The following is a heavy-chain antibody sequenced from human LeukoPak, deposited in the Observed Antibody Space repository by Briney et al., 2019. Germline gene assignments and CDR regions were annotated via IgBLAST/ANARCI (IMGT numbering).Heavy chain of an antibody. CDR1: GGSISSYY. CDR2: IYYSGST. Sequence: PSETLSLTCTVSGGSISSYYWSWIRQPPGKGLEWIGYIYYSGSTNYNPSLKSRVTISVDTSKNQFSLKLSSVTAADTAVYYCARSYDSSGYYYFWSDAFDIWGQGTMVTVSS. J-gene: IGHJ3*02. V-gene: IGHV4-59*08. CDR3: ARSYDSSGYYYFWSDAFDI. D-gene: IGHD3-22*01.